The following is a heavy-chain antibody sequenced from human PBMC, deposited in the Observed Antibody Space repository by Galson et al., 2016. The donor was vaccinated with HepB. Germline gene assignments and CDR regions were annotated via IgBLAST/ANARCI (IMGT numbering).Heavy chain of an antibody. D-gene: IGHD2-2*01. CDR1: GDSVISSNW. J-gene: IGHJ4*02. CDR3: VSTSRDSFCSTSSCYIDY. Sequence: SETLSLTCTVSGDSVISSNWWNWVRQPPGKGLEWIGEIFHSGGPNYNPSLKSRVTISLDKSNKHISLRLSSVTAADAAVYYCVSTSRDSFCSTSSCYIDYWGQGTLVTVSS. V-gene: IGHV4-4*02. CDR2: IFHSGGP.